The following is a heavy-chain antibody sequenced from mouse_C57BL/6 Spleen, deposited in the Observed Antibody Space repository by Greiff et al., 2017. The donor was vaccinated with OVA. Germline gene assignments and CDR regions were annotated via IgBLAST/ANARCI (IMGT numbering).Heavy chain of an antibody. V-gene: IGHV1-62-2*01. J-gene: IGHJ3*01. CDR3: ARHEDKRFAY. CDR2: FYPGSGST. Sequence: QVQLQQSGAELVKPGASVKLSCKASGYTFTEYTIHWVKQRPGQGLEWIGWFYPGSGSTQYNEKFKDKATLTADKSSSTDYMGLSRLTSEDSAVYFSARHEDKRFAYWGQGTLLTVSA. CDR1: GYTFTEYT.